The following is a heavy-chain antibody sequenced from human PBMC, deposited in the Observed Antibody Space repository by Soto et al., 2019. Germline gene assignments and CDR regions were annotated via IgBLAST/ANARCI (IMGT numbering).Heavy chain of an antibody. CDR3: AKDFGSGSYTGYYFDY. D-gene: IGHD3-10*01. CDR1: GFTFSSYA. V-gene: IGHV3-23*01. CDR2: ISGSGGST. Sequence: GGSLRLSCAASGFTFSSYAMSWVRQAPGKGLEWVSAISGSGGSTYYADSVKGRFTISRDNSKNTLYLQMNSLRAEDTAVYYCAKDFGSGSYTGYYFDYWGQGTLVTVSS. J-gene: IGHJ4*02.